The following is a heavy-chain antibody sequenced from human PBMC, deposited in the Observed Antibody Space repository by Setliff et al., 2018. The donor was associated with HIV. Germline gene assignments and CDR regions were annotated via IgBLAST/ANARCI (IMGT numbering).Heavy chain of an antibody. V-gene: IGHV5-51*01. CDR3: ARHRHTAAGTLDAFDL. Sequence: GESLTISCKGSEYSFTSHWIGWVRQMPGKGLEWMGIIHPVDSDARYSPSFQGQVSMSVDNSINTAYLQWGSLKASDTAFYYCARHRHTAAGTLDAFDLWGQGTMVTVSS. CDR2: IHPVDSDA. CDR1: EYSFTSHW. D-gene: IGHD6-13*01. J-gene: IGHJ3*01.